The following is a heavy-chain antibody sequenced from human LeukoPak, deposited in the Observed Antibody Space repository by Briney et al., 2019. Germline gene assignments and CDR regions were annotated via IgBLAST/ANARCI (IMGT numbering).Heavy chain of an antibody. CDR2: INHSGST. D-gene: IGHD3-10*01. CDR3: ARVRGVLLWFGAFDY. CDR1: GGSFSGYY. Sequence: SETLSLTCAVYGGSFSGYYWSWIRQPPGKGLEWIGEINHSGSTNYNPSLKSRVTISVDTSKNQFSLKLSSVTAADTAVYYCARVRGVLLWFGAFDYWGQGTLVTVSS. J-gene: IGHJ4*02. V-gene: IGHV4-34*09.